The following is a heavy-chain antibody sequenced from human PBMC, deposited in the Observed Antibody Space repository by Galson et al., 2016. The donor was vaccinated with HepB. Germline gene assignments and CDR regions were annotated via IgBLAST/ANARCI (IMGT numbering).Heavy chain of an antibody. V-gene: IGHV1-18*04. CDR1: GYSFTSYY. CDR2: ISAYNGDT. Sequence: SVKVSCKASGYSFTSYYLHWVRQAPGQGLEWMGWISAYNGDTDYLQKFQGRVTMTTDTSTSTAFMELRSLRSDDTAVFYCARDREGYCRSTSCYRTFDYWGQGTLVTVSS. D-gene: IGHD2-2*01. J-gene: IGHJ4*02. CDR3: ARDREGYCRSTSCYRTFDY.